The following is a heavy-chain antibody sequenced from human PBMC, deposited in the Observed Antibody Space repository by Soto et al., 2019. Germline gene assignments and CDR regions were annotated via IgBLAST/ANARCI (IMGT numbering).Heavy chain of an antibody. Sequence: ESGGGLVQPGGSLRLSCAASGFTFSSYAMTWVRQAPGKGLEWVSGISNSGGGTYYADSVKGRFTISRDNSKNTLYLQMNSLRAEDTAVYYCAKPAVAGPAYYCFDYWGQGSLVTVSS. J-gene: IGHJ4*02. D-gene: IGHD6-19*01. V-gene: IGHV3-23*01. CDR1: GFTFSSYA. CDR2: ISNSGGGT. CDR3: AKPAVAGPAYYCFDY.